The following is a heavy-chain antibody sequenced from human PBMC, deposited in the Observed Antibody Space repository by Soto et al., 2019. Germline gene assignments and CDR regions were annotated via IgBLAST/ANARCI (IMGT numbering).Heavy chain of an antibody. CDR2: IDPNDSQT. Sequence: XESLKISCQASGYSFSSSWIGWVRQMPGKGLEWMGIIDPNDSQTIYSPSFQGQVTISADKSIDTAYLQWSSLKTSDTAMYYCARHAGNSWKGDYFDYWGQGALVTVSS. J-gene: IGHJ4*02. CDR3: ARHAGNSWKGDYFDY. V-gene: IGHV5-51*01. CDR1: GYSFSSSW. D-gene: IGHD6-13*01.